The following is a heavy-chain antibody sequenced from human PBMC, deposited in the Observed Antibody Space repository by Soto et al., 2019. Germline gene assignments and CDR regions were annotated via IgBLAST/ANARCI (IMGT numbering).Heavy chain of an antibody. CDR2: ISGSGGST. CDR3: AKGHVIKYYYYYYMDV. Sequence: EVQLLESGGGLVQPGGSLRLSCAASGFTFSSYAMSWVRQAPGKGLEWVSAISGSGGSTYYADSVKGRFTISRDNSKNTLYLQMNSLRAEDTAVYYCAKGHVIKYYYYYYMDVWGKGTTVTVSS. J-gene: IGHJ6*03. CDR1: GFTFSSYA. V-gene: IGHV3-23*01.